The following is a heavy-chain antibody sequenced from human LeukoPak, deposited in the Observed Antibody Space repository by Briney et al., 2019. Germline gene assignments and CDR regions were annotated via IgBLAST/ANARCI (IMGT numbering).Heavy chain of an antibody. D-gene: IGHD3-22*01. V-gene: IGHV1-18*01. CDR1: GYTFTSYG. J-gene: IGHJ4*02. Sequence: ASVKLSCKASGYTFTSYGISWVRQAPGQGLEWMGWISAYNGNTNYAQKLQGRVTMTTDTSTSTAYMELRSLRSDDTAVYYCARVATYYYDSSGYVAHFDYWGQGTLVTVSS. CDR3: ARVATYYYDSSGYVAHFDY. CDR2: ISAYNGNT.